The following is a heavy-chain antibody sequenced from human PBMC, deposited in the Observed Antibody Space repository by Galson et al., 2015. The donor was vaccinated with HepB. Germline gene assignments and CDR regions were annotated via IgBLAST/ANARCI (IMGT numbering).Heavy chain of an antibody. J-gene: IGHJ5*02. D-gene: IGHD2-2*01. Sequence: SVKVSCKASGYTFTGYYMHWVRQAPGQGLEWMGWINPNSGGTNYAQKFQGRVTMTRDTSISTAYMELSRLRSDDTAVYYCARGSLPAAISWFDPWGQGTLVTVSS. CDR3: ARGSLPAAISWFDP. V-gene: IGHV1-2*02. CDR1: GYTFTGYY. CDR2: INPNSGGT.